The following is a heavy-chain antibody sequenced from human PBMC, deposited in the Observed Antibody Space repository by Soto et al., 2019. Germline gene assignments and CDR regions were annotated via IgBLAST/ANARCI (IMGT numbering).Heavy chain of an antibody. J-gene: IGHJ4*02. V-gene: IGHV4-4*07. D-gene: IGHD2-15*01. CDR3: ARAVIGYCSASSWFGPFDS. CDR2: IYSDGRA. CDR1: GGSSKTYF. Sequence: QVQLRESGPGLVKPSETLSLTCSVSGGSSKTYFWSWIRQSAGRGLEWMGRIYSDGRANYNPSLRNRDTISEDTSKNQTSIQVSSVTAAETAVYYCARAVIGYCSASSWFGPFDSWGQGIMVTVSS.